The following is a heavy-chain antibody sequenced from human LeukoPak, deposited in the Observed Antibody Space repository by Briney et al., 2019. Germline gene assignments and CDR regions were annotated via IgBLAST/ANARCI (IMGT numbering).Heavy chain of an antibody. J-gene: IGHJ4*02. CDR2: INHSGST. CDR1: GGSFRGYY. D-gene: IGHD3-22*01. CDR3: ATYDSSGYLGY. V-gene: IGHV4-34*01. Sequence: SETLSLTCAVYGGSFRGYYWSWFRKPPGKGREGIGEINHSGSTNYNPSLKSRVTISVDTSKNQFSLKLSSVTAADTAVYYCATYDSSGYLGYWGQGTLVTVSS.